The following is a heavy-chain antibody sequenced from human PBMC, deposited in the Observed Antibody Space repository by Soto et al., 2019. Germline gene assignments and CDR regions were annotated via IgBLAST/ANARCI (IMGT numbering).Heavy chain of an antibody. V-gene: IGHV4-30-4*01. CDR3: ARAILGDYGGNSGVWY. D-gene: IGHD4-17*01. J-gene: IGHJ4*02. CDR1: GGSISSGDYY. Sequence: SETLSLTCTVSGGSISSGDYYWSWIRQPPGKGLEWIGYIYYSGSTYYNPSLKSGVTISVDTSKNQFSLKLSTVSAADRAVYYCARAILGDYGGNSGVWYWGQGTLVTVSS. CDR2: IYYSGST.